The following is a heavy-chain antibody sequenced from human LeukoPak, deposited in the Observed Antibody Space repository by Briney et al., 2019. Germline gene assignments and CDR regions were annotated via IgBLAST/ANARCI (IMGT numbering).Heavy chain of an antibody. D-gene: IGHD6-13*01. J-gene: IGHJ6*02. CDR2: INAKSGGT. V-gene: IGHV1-2*02. CDR1: GYTFTGYY. CDR3: ARGLDSSSWYLPLYYYYYGMDV. Sequence: GAVRVSCMASGYTFTGYYMHGVRQAPGQGVEWMGWINAKSGGTNYAQKFQRRVTMTRHTSISTAYMELSRLRSDDTAVYYCARGLDSSSWYLPLYYYYYGMDVWGQGTTVTVSS.